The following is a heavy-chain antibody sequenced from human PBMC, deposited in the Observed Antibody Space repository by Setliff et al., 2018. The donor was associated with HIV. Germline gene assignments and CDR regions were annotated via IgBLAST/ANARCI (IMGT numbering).Heavy chain of an antibody. CDR1: GVTFSIYS. D-gene: IGHD2-21*02. J-gene: IGHJ4*02. V-gene: IGHV3-48*01. Sequence: PSETLRLSCVVSGVTFSIYSMAWVRQAPGKGLEWLSYIGSDVSIIFYGDSVKGRFTVSRDNAKNSLYLHMNNLRAEDTAVYYCASAGGGNSGTRWFDYWGQGALVTVSS. CDR3: ASAGGGNSGTRWFDY. CDR2: IGSDVSII.